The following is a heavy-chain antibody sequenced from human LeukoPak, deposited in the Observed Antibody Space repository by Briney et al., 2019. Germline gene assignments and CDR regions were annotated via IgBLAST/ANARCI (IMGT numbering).Heavy chain of an antibody. J-gene: IGHJ3*02. D-gene: IGHD2-2*01. V-gene: IGHV3-20*04. CDR3: ASLVPAAATNDAFDI. Sequence: PGGSLRLSXAASGFTFDDYGMSWVRQAPGKGLEWVSGINWNGGSTGYADSVKGRFTISRDNAKNSLYLQMNSLRAEDTALYYCASLVPAAATNDAFDIWGQGTMVTVSS. CDR2: INWNGGST. CDR1: GFTFDDYG.